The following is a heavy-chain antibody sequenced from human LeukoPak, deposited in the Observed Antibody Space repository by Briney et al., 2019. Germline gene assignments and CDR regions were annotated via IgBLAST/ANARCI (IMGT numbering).Heavy chain of an antibody. CDR1: GFTFSSYS. J-gene: IGHJ6*02. D-gene: IGHD2-21*02. CDR3: ARDFDPSVAYCGGDCYSVYYYGMDV. CDR2: ISSSCSYI. V-gene: IGHV3-21*01. Sequence: GGSLRLSCAASGFTFSSYSMNWVRQAPGKGLEWVSSISSSCSYIYYADSVKGRFTISRDNAKNSLYLQMNSLRAEDTAVYYCARDFDPSVAYCGGDCYSVYYYGMDVWGQGTTVTVSS.